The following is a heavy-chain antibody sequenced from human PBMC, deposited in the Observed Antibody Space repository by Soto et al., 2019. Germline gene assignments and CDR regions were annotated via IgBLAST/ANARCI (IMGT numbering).Heavy chain of an antibody. J-gene: IGHJ6*02. CDR1: GGSVSSGSHH. CDR3: ARDGHGMDV. CDR2: IFFTGIT. V-gene: IGHV4-61*01. Sequence: PSETLSLTCTVPGGSVSSGSHHWVWIRQPPGKSLEWIGYIFFTGITNYNPSLESRVTIAVDTSKNQFSLKLRSVTAADTAVYYCARDGHGMDVWGQGATVTVYS.